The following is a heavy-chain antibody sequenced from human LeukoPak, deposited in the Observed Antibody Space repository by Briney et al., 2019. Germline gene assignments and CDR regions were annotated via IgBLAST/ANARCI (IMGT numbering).Heavy chain of an antibody. J-gene: IGHJ4*02. V-gene: IGHV3-23*01. CDR1: GFTFSSYA. CDR2: ISGSGGST. Sequence: GGSLGLSCAASGFTFSSYAMSWVRQAPGKGLEWVSAISGSGGSTYYADSVKGRFTISRDNSKNTLYLQMNSLRAEDTAVYYCAKEYTGTFSPFPSYFDNWGQGTLVTVSS. D-gene: IGHD1-26*01. CDR3: AKEYTGTFSPFPSYFDN.